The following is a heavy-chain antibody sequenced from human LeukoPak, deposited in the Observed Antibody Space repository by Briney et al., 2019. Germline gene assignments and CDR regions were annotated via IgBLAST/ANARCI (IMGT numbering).Heavy chain of an antibody. D-gene: IGHD6-13*01. CDR2: IWYDGSNK. J-gene: IGHJ4*02. Sequence: GGSLRLSCAASGLTFSSYGMHWVRQAPGKGLEWVAVIWYDGSNKYYADSVKGRFTISRDNSKNTLYLQMNSLRAEDTAVYYCARDFKQLALDYWGQGTLVTVSS. CDR1: GLTFSSYG. V-gene: IGHV3-33*01. CDR3: ARDFKQLALDY.